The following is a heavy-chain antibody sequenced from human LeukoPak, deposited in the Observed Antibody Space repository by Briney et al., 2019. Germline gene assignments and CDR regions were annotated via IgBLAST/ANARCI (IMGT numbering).Heavy chain of an antibody. Sequence: GGSLRLSCAASGFTFDSYEMNWVRQAPGKGLEWVSYISSSGSTIYFAEYVKGRFAISRDNSKNTLYLQMDSLRAEDTAVYYCTRGTVPGLATTYGTYFDSWGQGTLVTVSS. CDR3: TRGTVPGLATTYGTYFDS. CDR2: ISSSGSTI. V-gene: IGHV3-48*03. CDR1: GFTFDSYE. J-gene: IGHJ4*02. D-gene: IGHD5-12*01.